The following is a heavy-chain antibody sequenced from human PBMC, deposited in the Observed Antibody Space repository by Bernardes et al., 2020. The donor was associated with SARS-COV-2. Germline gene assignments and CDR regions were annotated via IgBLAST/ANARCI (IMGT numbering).Heavy chain of an antibody. CDR2: ISSTSSFI. CDR1: GFPLPGPT. J-gene: IGHJ6*02. Sequence: GARRLDCAASGFPLPGPTLHWVRQAPGTGMAWVASISSTSSFIFYTDSVKGRFTISRDNAKNTLYLQMNSLRAEDTAVYYCAREEGYVLGLSYHYYGMDVWGQGNTVTVSS. CDR3: AREEGYVLGLSYHYYGMDV. V-gene: IGHV3-21*01. D-gene: IGHD5-12*01.